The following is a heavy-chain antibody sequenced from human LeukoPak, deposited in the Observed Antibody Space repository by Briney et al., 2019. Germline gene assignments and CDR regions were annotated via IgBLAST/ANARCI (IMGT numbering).Heavy chain of an antibody. D-gene: IGHD5-18*01. CDR1: GFTFSDYY. V-gene: IGHV3-11*06. CDR2: ISSSSSYT. J-gene: IGHJ4*02. CDR3: ARDQDTAMVTYFDY. Sequence: SGGSLRLSCAASGFTFSDYYMSWIRQAPGKGLEWVSYISSSSSYTNYADSEKGRFTISRDNAKNSLYLQMNSLRAEDTAVYYCARDQDTAMVTYFDYWGQGTLVTVSS.